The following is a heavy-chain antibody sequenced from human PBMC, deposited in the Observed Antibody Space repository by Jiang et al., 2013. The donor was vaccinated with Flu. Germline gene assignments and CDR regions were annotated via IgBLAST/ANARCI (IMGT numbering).Heavy chain of an antibody. J-gene: IGHJ3*02. CDR1: GYSFTSYW. CDR3: ASPSGPGYCSGGSCSVGAFDI. Sequence: VQLVESGAEVKKPGESLKISCKGSGYSFTSYWIGWVRQMPGKGLEWMGIIYPGDSDTRYSPSFQGQVTISADKSISTAYLQWSSLKASDTAMYYCASPSGPGYCSGGSCSVGAFDIWGQGTMVTVSS. D-gene: IGHD2-15*01. CDR2: IYPGDSDT. V-gene: IGHV5-51*03.